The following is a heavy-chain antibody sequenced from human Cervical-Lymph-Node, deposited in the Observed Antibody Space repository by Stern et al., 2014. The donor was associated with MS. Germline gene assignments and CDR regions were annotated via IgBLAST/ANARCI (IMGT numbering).Heavy chain of an antibody. D-gene: IGHD6-19*01. CDR1: GGSFSGYY. Sequence: QVQLQQWGAGLLKPSETLSLTCTVDGGSFSGYYWSWIRQSPGKGLEWLGEINHNGSTNYNPSLRSRVTISIDTSKTQFSLTLSSVTAADTAMYYCARGLRQWLTTKNYYYYYGMDVWGQGTTVTVSS. J-gene: IGHJ6*02. V-gene: IGHV4-34*01. CDR3: ARGLRQWLTTKNYYYYYGMDV. CDR2: INHNGST.